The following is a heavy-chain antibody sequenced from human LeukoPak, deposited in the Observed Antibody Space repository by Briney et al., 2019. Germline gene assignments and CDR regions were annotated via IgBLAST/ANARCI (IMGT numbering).Heavy chain of an antibody. D-gene: IGHD2-2*01. CDR2: ISSSSSYT. Sequence: GGSLRLSCAASGFTFSDYYMSWIRQAPGKGLECVSYISSSSSYTNYADSVKGRFTISRDNAKNSLYLQMNSLRAEDTAVYYCARDLSKVVVVPAAIYYWGQGTLVTVSS. CDR1: GFTFSDYY. J-gene: IGHJ4*02. V-gene: IGHV3-11*06. CDR3: ARDLSKVVVVPAAIYY.